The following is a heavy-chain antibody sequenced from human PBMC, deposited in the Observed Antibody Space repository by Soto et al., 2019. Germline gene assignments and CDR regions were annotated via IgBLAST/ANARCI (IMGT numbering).Heavy chain of an antibody. CDR2: IYYSGST. Sequence: PSETLSLTCTVSGGSISSYYWSWIRQPPGKGLEWIGYIYYSGSTNYNPSLKSRVTISVDTSKNQFSLKLSSVTAADTAVYYCARDMYGAVAGFDYWGQGTLVTVSS. J-gene: IGHJ4*02. V-gene: IGHV4-59*01. D-gene: IGHD6-19*01. CDR3: ARDMYGAVAGFDY. CDR1: GGSISSYY.